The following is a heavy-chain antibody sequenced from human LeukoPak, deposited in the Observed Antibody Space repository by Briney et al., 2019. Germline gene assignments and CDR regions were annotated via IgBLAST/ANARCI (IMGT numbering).Heavy chain of an antibody. CDR2: IIPILGIA. J-gene: IGHJ4*02. D-gene: IGHD6-6*01. CDR1: GGTFSSYA. V-gene: IGHV1-69*04. Sequence: GASVKVSCKASGGTFSSYAISWVRQAPGQGLEWMGRIIPILGIANYAQKFQGRVTITADKSTSTAYMELSSLRSEDTAVYYCARWGRYSSSFDYWGQGTLVTVSS. CDR3: ARWGRYSSSFDY.